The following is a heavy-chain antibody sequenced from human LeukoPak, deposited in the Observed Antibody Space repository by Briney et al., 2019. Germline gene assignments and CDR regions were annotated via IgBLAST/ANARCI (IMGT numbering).Heavy chain of an antibody. Sequence: ASAKVSCKASGGTFSSYAISWVRQAPGQGLEWMGGIIPIFGTANYAQKFQGRVTITADESTSTAYMELSSLRSEDTAVYYCARSPSTARLAKNYYYYYMDVWGKGTTVTVSS. J-gene: IGHJ6*03. CDR2: IIPIFGTA. D-gene: IGHD6-25*01. CDR3: ARSPSTARLAKNYYYYYMDV. V-gene: IGHV1-69*13. CDR1: GGTFSSYA.